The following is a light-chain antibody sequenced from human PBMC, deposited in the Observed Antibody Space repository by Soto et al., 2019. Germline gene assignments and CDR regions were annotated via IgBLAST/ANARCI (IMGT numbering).Light chain of an antibody. CDR2: EVS. V-gene: IGLV2-14*01. CDR1: SSDVGHNY. CDR3: SSYTSSGV. J-gene: IGLJ3*02. Sequence: QSALTQPASVSGSPGQSITISCTGTSSDVGHNYVSWYQQHAGKAPKLIIYEVSKRPSGVSTRFSGSKSGNTASLTISGLQAEDESDYYCSSYTSSGVFGGGTKLTVL.